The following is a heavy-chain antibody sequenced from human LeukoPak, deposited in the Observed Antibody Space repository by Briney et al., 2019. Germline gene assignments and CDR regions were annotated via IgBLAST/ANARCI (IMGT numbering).Heavy chain of an antibody. CDR2: ISSSGSTI. Sequence: PGGSLRLPCAASGFTFSSYEMNWVRQAPGKGLEWVSYISSSGSTIYYADSVKGRFTISRDNAKNSLYLQMNSLRAEDTAVYYCARDQARDGYNGAFDIWGQGTMVTVSS. V-gene: IGHV3-48*03. CDR1: GFTFSSYE. D-gene: IGHD5-24*01. CDR3: ARDQARDGYNGAFDI. J-gene: IGHJ3*02.